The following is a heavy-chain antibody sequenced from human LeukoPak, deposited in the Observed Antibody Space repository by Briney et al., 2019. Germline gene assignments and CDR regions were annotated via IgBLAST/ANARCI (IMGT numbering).Heavy chain of an antibody. CDR1: GDSISSYY. CDR3: AGAYSGYDKIDY. CDR2: IYYSGIT. D-gene: IGHD5-12*01. J-gene: IGHJ4*02. V-gene: IGHV4-59*08. Sequence: SETLSLTCTVSGDSISSYYWMWIRQPPGKGLEWIGYIYYSGITNYNPSLKGRVTISVDTSKNHFSLKLTSVTAADTAVYYCAGAYSGYDKIDYWGQGTLVTVSS.